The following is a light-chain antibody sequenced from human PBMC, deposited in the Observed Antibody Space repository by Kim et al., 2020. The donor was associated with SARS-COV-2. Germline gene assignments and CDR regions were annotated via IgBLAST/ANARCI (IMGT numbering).Light chain of an antibody. CDR1: RSVSGTF. V-gene: IGKV3-20*01. J-gene: IGKJ4*01. CDR3: QQYGSSLIT. CDR2: AAS. Sequence: PGERVTLSCRASRSVSGTFLAWYQQKPGQAPSLLIYAASSRATGIPNRFSGGGSGTDLTLTISRLEPEDFAVYYCQQYGSSLITFGGGTKLEI.